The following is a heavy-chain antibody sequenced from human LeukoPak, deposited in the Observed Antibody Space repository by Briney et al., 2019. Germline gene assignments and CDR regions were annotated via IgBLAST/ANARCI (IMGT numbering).Heavy chain of an antibody. CDR3: ARVGTVVVPAASYYYYGMDV. CDR1: GFTFSSYS. D-gene: IGHD2-2*01. V-gene: IGHV3-21*01. CDR2: ISSSSSYI. J-gene: IGHJ6*04. Sequence: GGSLRLSCAASGFTFSSYSMNWVRQAPGKGLEXXXSISSSSSYIYYADSVKGRFTISRDNAKNSLYLQMNSLRAEDTAVYYCARVGTVVVPAASYYYYGMDVWGKGTTVTVSS.